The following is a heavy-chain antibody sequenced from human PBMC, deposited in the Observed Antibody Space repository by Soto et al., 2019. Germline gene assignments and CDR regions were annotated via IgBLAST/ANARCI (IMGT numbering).Heavy chain of an antibody. CDR2: IIPILGIA. Sequence: GASVKVSCKASGGTFSSYTISWVRQAPGQGLEWMGRIIPILGIANYAQKFQGRVTITADKSTSTAYMELSSLRSEDTAVYYCAALLWFGENYLDYWGQGTLVTVSS. CDR3: AALLWFGENYLDY. D-gene: IGHD3-10*01. J-gene: IGHJ4*02. V-gene: IGHV1-69*02. CDR1: GGTFSSYT.